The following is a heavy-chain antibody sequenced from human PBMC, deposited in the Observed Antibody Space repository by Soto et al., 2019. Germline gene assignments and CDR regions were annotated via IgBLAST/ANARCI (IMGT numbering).Heavy chain of an antibody. V-gene: IGHV1-69*13. CDR1: GGSFREYA. Sequence: SVKVSCKGSGGSFREYAISWVRQAPGQGLEWMGGIIPMFETPNYAQRFQGRVTIIADEPSNTVYLDLSSLTSEDSAVYYCDRDSTAMVMTSFDSWGHGTLVTVSS. D-gene: IGHD5-18*01. CDR2: IIPMFETP. J-gene: IGHJ4*01. CDR3: DRDSTAMVMTSFDS.